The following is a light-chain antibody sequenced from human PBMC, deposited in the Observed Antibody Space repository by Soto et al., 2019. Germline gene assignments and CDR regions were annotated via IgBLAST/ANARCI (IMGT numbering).Light chain of an antibody. Sequence: QAVVTQEPSLTVSPGGTVTLTCGSSTGPVTSGHYPYWFQQKPGQVPRTVIYDTTNKHSWTPARFSGSLLGGKAALTLSGAQPEDEADYYCLLLYSAGRVFGGGTKLTVL. CDR3: LLLYSAGRV. J-gene: IGLJ2*01. CDR2: DTT. V-gene: IGLV7-46*01. CDR1: TGPVTSGHY.